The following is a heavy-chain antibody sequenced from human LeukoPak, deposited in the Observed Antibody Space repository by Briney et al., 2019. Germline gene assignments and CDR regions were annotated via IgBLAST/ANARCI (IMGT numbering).Heavy chain of an antibody. CDR2: INPTGGST. CDR1: GYTFTSHY. Sequence: ASVKVSCKASGYTFTSHYMHWVRQAPGQGLEWMGLINPTGGSTGYAQKFQGRVTMTRDTSISTAYMELSRLRSDDTAVYYCARAKPKNMVRGLIMRRESRYYFDYWGQGTLVTVSS. CDR3: ARAKPKNMVRGLIMRRESRYYFDY. D-gene: IGHD3-10*01. J-gene: IGHJ4*02. V-gene: IGHV1-2*06.